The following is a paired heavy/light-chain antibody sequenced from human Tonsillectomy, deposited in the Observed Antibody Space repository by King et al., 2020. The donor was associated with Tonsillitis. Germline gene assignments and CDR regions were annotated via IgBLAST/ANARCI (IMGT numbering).Light chain of an antibody. V-gene: IGKV1D-16*01. CDR3: QQYNSYPLT. CDR1: QGISSW. CDR2: AAS. J-gene: IGKJ4*01. Sequence: DIQMTQSPSSLSASVGDRVTITCRASQGISSWLAWYQQKPEKAPKSLIYAASSLQSGVPSRFSGSGSGTHFTLTISSLQPEDFATYYCQQYNSYPLTFGGGTKVEMK.
Heavy chain of an antibody. CDR1: GFTFSSYA. CDR3: AKDLRSTWKFKNDAFDI. V-gene: IGHV3-23*01. CDR2: ISDSGGTT. D-gene: IGHD1-1*01. J-gene: IGHJ3*02. Sequence: EVQLLESGGGLVQPGGSLRLSCAASGFTFSSYAMSWVRQAPGKGLEWVSGISDSGGTTYYADSVKGRFTISRDNSKNTLYLQMSSLRAEDTAVYYCAKDLRSTWKFKNDAFDIWGQGTMVTVSS.